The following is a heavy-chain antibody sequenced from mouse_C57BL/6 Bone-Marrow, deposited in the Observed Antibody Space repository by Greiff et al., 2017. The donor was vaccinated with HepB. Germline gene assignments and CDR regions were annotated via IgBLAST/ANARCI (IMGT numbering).Heavy chain of an antibody. J-gene: IGHJ1*03. Sequence: VKLQQSGPGLVQPSQSLSITCTVSGFSLTSYGVHWVRQSPGKGLEWLGVIWSGGSTDYNAAFISRLSISKDNSKSQVFFKMNSLQADDTAIYYCASIYYYGSSYSYWYFDVWGTGTTVTVSS. CDR2: IWSGGST. D-gene: IGHD1-1*01. CDR1: GFSLTSYG. V-gene: IGHV2-2*01. CDR3: ASIYYYGSSYSYWYFDV.